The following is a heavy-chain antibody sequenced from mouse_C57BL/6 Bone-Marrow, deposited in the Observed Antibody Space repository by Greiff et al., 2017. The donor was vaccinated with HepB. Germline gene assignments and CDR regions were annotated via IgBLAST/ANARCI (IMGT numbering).Heavy chain of an antibody. Sequence: EVQLQESGAELVRPGASVKLSCTASGFNIKDDYMHWVKQRPEQGLEWIGWIDPENGDTEYASKFQGKATITADTSSNTAYLQLSSLTSEDTAVYYCTTEVTTTVVATLDFDVWGTGTTVTVSS. D-gene: IGHD1-1*01. J-gene: IGHJ1*03. CDR2: IDPENGDT. CDR1: GFNIKDDY. CDR3: TTEVTTTVVATLDFDV. V-gene: IGHV14-4*01.